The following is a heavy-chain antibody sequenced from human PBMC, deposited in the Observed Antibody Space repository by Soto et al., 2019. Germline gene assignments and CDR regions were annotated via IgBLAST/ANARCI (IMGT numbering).Heavy chain of an antibody. Sequence: SQALPLTCTVPGGSISSYYWSWIRQTPGKGLEWIGYIYYSGSTNYNPSLKSRVTISVDTSKNQFSLKLSSVTAADTAVYYCARDHSRLYGSGSYVWGQGTLVPVSS. CDR2: IYYSGST. J-gene: IGHJ4*02. V-gene: IGHV4-59*01. CDR1: GGSISSYY. D-gene: IGHD3-10*01. CDR3: ARDHSRLYGSGSYV.